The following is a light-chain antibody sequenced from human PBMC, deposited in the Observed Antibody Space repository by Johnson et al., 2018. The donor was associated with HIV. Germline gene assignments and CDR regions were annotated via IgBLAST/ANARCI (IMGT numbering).Light chain of an antibody. V-gene: IGLV1-51*01. CDR3: GTCDSSLSVL. CDR1: SSNIGNNY. Sequence: QSVLSQPPSVSAAPGQKVTISCSGSSSNIGNNYVSWYQQLPGTAPKLLIYDNNKRPSGIPDRFSGSKSGTSATLGITGLQTGDEADYYCGTCDSSLSVLFGTGTEVTVL. J-gene: IGLJ1*01. CDR2: DNN.